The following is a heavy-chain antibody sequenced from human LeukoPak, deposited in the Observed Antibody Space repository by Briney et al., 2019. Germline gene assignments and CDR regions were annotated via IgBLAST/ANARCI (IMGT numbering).Heavy chain of an antibody. CDR1: GGSISGDY. CDR3: ARYPMTYCSSSSCTDY. V-gene: IGHV4-59*08. D-gene: IGHD2-2*01. Sequence: SESLSLTCTVSGGSISGDYLSWLRQSLPGVEWIGDLYYSGSTNYNPYLKSRVTISVDTSNNQFSLKLSSVAAEDTAVYYCARYPMTYCSSSSCTDYWGQGTLVTVSS. CDR2: LYYSGST. J-gene: IGHJ4*02.